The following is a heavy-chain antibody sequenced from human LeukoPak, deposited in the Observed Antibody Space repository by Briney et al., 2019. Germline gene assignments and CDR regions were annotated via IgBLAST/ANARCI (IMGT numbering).Heavy chain of an antibody. CDR1: GFTFSSYA. Sequence: GRSLRLSCAASGFTFSSYAMHWVRQAPGKGLEWVAVISYDGSNKYYADSVKGRFTISRDNSKNTLYLQMNSLRAEDTAVYYCARDPSPTRAFDIWGQGTMVTVSS. J-gene: IGHJ3*02. CDR2: ISYDGSNK. V-gene: IGHV3-30*04. D-gene: IGHD2-2*01. CDR3: ARDPSPTRAFDI.